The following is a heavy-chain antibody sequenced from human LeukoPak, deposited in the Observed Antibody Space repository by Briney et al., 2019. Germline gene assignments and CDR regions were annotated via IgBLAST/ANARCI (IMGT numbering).Heavy chain of an antibody. CDR1: GFTFSSYT. CDR3: ARLAAAGTDFDY. V-gene: IGHV3-21*01. J-gene: IGHJ4*02. CDR2: ISSSSSYI. Sequence: PGGSLRLSCAASGFTFSSYTMSWVRQAPRKGLEWVSSISSSSSYIYYADSVKGRFTVSRDNAKTSLYLQVNSLRADDSALYYCARLAAAGTDFDYWGLGTQVAVSS. D-gene: IGHD6-13*01.